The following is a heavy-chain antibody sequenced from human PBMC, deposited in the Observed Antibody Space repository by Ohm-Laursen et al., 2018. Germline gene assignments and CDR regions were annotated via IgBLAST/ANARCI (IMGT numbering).Heavy chain of an antibody. CDR3: ARDPVRGLTDY. CDR2: ISSSGSTI. J-gene: IGHJ4*02. D-gene: IGHD3-16*01. V-gene: IGHV3-48*03. Sequence: SLRLSCTASGFTFNNYAMTWVRQAPGKGLEWVSYISSSGSTIHYADSVKGRFTISRDNAKNSLYLQMNSLRAEDTAVYHCARDPVRGLTDYWGQGTLVTVSS. CDR1: GFTFNNYA.